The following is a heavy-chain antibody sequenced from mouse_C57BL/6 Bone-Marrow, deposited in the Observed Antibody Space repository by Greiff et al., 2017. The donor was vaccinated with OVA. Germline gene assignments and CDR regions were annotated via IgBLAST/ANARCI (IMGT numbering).Heavy chain of an antibody. CDR2: IDPSDSYT. CDR1: GYTFTSYW. V-gene: IGHV1-50*01. Sequence: QVQLQQSGAELVKPGASVKLSCKASGYTFTSYWMQWVKQRPGQGLEWIGEIDPSDSYTNYNQKFKGKATLTVDTSSSTAYMQLSGLTSEDSAVYYCASAVFAYWGQGTLVTVSA. CDR3: ASAVFAY. J-gene: IGHJ3*01.